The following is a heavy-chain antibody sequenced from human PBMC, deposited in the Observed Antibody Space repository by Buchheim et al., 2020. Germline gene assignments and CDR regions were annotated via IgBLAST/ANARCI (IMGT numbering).Heavy chain of an antibody. CDR3: AKAEFEYSSLPDY. V-gene: IGHV3-9*01. D-gene: IGHD6-6*01. CDR2: ISWNSGSI. CDR1: GFTFDDYA. J-gene: IGHJ4*02. Sequence: EVQLVESGGGLVQPGRSLRLSCAASGFTFDDYAMHWVRQAPGKGLEWVSGISWNSGSIGYADSVKGRFTISRDNAKNSLYLQMNSLRAEDTAFYYCAKAEFEYSSLPDYWGQGTL.